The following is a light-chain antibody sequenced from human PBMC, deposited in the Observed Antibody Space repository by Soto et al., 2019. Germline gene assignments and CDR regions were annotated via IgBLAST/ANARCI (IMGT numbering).Light chain of an antibody. CDR1: QSISSS. CDR3: QQYYDWPPT. CDR2: GAS. Sequence: ESVLTQSPATLSVSPGERATLSCRASQSISSSLAWYQQKPGQAPRLLIHGASTRATSNPGRFSGSGSGAEFTLTISSLQSEDFALYYCQQYYDWPPTFGQGTKVDIK. V-gene: IGKV3-15*01. J-gene: IGKJ1*01.